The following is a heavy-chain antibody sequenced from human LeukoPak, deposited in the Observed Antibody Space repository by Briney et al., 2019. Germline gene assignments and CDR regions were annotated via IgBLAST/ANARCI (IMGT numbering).Heavy chain of an antibody. Sequence: SETLSLTCAVYGGSFSGYYWSWIRQPPGKGLEWIGEINHSGSTNYNPSLKSRVTISVDTSKNQFSLKLSSVPAAATAVYYCARDPPDYYGSGSYSDVNWFDPWGQGTLVTVSS. CDR3: ARDPPDYYGSGSYSDVNWFDP. CDR2: INHSGST. CDR1: GGSFSGYY. V-gene: IGHV4-34*01. J-gene: IGHJ5*02. D-gene: IGHD3-10*01.